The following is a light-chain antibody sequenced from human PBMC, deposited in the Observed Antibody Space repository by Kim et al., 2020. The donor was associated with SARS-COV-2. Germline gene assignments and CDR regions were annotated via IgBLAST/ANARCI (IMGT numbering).Light chain of an antibody. V-gene: IGKV3-20*01. J-gene: IGKJ2*01. CDR3: QQFGSSPPYT. CDR2: GAS. Sequence: SAGERATLSSRASPSVRSSSLAWDQQKPGQAPRLLIYGASSRATGIPDRFSGSGSGTDFTFTVSRLKPEDFAVYYCQQFGSSPPYTFGHGTKLEI. CDR1: PSVRSSS.